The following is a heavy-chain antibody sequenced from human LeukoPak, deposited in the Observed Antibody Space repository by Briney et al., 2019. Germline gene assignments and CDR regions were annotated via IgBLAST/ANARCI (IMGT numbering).Heavy chain of an antibody. D-gene: IGHD6-19*01. CDR2: IFGSGGSP. Sequence: GGSLRLSCAAYGFTFNSYAMSWVRQTPGKGLEWVSGIFGSGGSPHYADSVKGRFTISRDNSKNTVYLQMSSLRAEDTAVYYCAKTTTGYSSGRYPGWPADYWGQGSLVTVSS. V-gene: IGHV3-23*01. J-gene: IGHJ4*02. CDR3: AKTTTGYSSGRYPGWPADY. CDR1: GFTFNSYA.